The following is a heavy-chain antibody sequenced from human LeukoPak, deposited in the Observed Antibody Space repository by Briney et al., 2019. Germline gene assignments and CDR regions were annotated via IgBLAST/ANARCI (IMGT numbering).Heavy chain of an antibody. D-gene: IGHD5-24*01. J-gene: IGHJ4*02. Sequence: SETLSLTCTVPGGSISSYYWNWIRQPPGKGLEWIGYIYYSGSTNYNPSLKSRVTISVDTSKKQFSLKVSSVTAADTAVYYCARSRDAYNRDFDYWGQGTLVTVSS. V-gene: IGHV4-59*01. CDR2: IYYSGST. CDR3: ARSRDAYNRDFDY. CDR1: GGSISSYY.